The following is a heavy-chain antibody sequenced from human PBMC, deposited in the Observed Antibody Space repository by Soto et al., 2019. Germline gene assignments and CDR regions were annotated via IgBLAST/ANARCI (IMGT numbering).Heavy chain of an antibody. CDR3: ARGGLTRGMIRGANPPWWLDP. D-gene: IGHD3-10*01. Sequence: QVQLQESGPGLVKPSQTLSLTCAVSGGSISSGGYSWRWIRHHPGKGLEWIGYISHSGSTYYDPSLKSRVTISVDTAKTQLYLKLSSVSPADTAIYYCARGGLTRGMIRGANPPWWLDPWGQGALVTVSS. CDR1: GGSISSGGYS. V-gene: IGHV4-31*11. J-gene: IGHJ5*02. CDR2: ISHSGST.